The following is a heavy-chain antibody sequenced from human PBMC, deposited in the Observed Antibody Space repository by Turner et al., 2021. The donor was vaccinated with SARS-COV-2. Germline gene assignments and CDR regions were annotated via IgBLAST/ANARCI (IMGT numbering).Heavy chain of an antibody. Sequence: QVKLVQSGAEVRKAGASVKVSCKASGYPFTSYDIHWVRQASGQGLEWMGWINPNSGNTGYEQKFQSRFNMTRNTSISTANIVLSSLRSEDTAVYYCARDPQVTGWFDPWGQGTLVTVSS. CDR1: GYPFTSYD. J-gene: IGHJ5*02. CDR3: ARDPQVTGWFDP. CDR2: INPNSGNT. V-gene: IGHV1-8*01. D-gene: IGHD2-21*02.